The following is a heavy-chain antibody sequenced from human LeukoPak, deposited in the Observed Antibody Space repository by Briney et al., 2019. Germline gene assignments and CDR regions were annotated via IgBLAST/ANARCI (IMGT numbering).Heavy chain of an antibody. V-gene: IGHV3-48*03. Sequence: GGSLRLSCAASGFTFSNYEINRVRQAPGRGLEWISYISGSGTSIYHANSVKGRFTISRDNAKNSVYLQMNSLRAEDTAVYYCARRSGIAVAGDFDYWGQGTLVTVSS. CDR3: ARRSGIAVAGDFDY. J-gene: IGHJ4*02. D-gene: IGHD6-19*01. CDR2: ISGSGTSI. CDR1: GFTFSNYE.